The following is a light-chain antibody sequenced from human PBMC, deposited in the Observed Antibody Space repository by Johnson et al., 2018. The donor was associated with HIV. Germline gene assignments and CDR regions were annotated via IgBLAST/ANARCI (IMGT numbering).Light chain of an antibody. V-gene: IGLV1-51*02. CDR3: GTWDDSLSALYV. CDR2: ENN. J-gene: IGLJ1*01. CDR1: SSNIGNNY. Sequence: QSVLTQPPSVSAAPGQKVTISCSGSSSNIGNNYVSWYQQLPGTAPKLLIYENNKRPSWIPDRFSGSKSGTSATLGITGLKTGDEADYYCGTWDDSLSALYVFGTGTKVTVL.